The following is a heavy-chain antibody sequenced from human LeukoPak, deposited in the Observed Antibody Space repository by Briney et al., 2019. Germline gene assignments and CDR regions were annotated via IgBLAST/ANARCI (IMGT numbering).Heavy chain of an antibody. V-gene: IGHV4-31*03. CDR1: GGSINSGGYF. J-gene: IGHJ6*02. CDR3: ARVHHERLRLDV. Sequence: SQTLSLTCTVSGGSINSGGYFWSWIRQHPGKGLEWIGYIHYSESTHYNPSLKTRITISLDRSKNEFSLKLSSVTAADTAVYYCARVHHERLRLDVWGQGTTVTVSS. D-gene: IGHD2-21*02. CDR2: IHYSEST.